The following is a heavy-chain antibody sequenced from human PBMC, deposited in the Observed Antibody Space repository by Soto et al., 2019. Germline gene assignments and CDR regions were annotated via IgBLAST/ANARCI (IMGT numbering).Heavy chain of an antibody. V-gene: IGHV4-30-2*05. CDR3: ARDRGVGATTDY. CDR1: GGSITSGNSYS. CDR2: ISHTGST. D-gene: IGHD1-26*01. J-gene: IGHJ4*02. Sequence: SETLSLTCAVSGGSITSGNSYSWSWIRQPPGKGLEWIGSISHTGSTSYNPSLKSRVTMSVDTSKNQFSLKLSSVTAADTAVYYCARDRGVGATTDYWGQGTLVTVSS.